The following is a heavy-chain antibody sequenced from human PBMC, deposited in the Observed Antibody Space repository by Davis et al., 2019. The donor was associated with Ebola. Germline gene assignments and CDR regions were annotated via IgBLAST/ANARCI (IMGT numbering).Heavy chain of an antibody. CDR3: TLTTVTSSDY. CDR2: IRSKANSYAT. D-gene: IGHD4-17*01. J-gene: IGHJ4*02. V-gene: IGHV3-73*01. CDR1: GFTFSGSA. Sequence: GGSLRPSCPPSGFTFSGSAMHWVRQAPGKGLEWVGRIRSKANSYATAYAASVKGRFTISRDDSKNTAYLQMNSLKTEDTAVYYCTLTTVTSSDYWGQGTLVTVSS.